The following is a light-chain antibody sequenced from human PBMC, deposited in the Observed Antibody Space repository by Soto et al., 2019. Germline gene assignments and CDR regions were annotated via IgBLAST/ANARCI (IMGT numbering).Light chain of an antibody. CDR1: QSISHW. CDR2: DAS. J-gene: IGKJ2*01. CDR3: QQYRAYPYT. V-gene: IGKV1-5*01. Sequence: DIQMTQSPSTLSAFVGDTVTITCRASQSISHWLAWYQQRPGRAPKLLIYDASSLESGVPSRFSGSGSGTEVTLTVISLQPDDFATYFCQQYRAYPYTVGQGTKLEIK.